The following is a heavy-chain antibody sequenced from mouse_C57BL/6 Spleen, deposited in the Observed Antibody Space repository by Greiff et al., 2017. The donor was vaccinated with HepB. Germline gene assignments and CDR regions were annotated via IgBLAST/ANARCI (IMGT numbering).Heavy chain of an antibody. V-gene: IGHV1-82*01. Sequence: QVQLQQSGPELVKPGASVKISCKASGYAFSSSWMNWVQQRPGKGLEWIGRIYPGDGDTNYNGKFEGKATLTADKSSSTAYMQLSSLTSEDTAVYFCARHAYWGQGTLVTVSA. CDR2: IYPGDGDT. CDR3: ARHAY. CDR1: GYAFSSSW. J-gene: IGHJ3*01.